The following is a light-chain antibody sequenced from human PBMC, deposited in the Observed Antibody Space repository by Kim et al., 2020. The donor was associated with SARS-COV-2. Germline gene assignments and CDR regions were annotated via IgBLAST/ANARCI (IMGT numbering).Light chain of an antibody. CDR1: QSVRSS. V-gene: IGKV3-15*01. CDR2: GAS. J-gene: IGKJ1*01. Sequence: EIVMTQSPATLSVSPGERATLSCRASQSVRSSLAWYQQKPGQAPRLLIYGASTRATGIPARFSGSGSGTEFTLTISSLQSEDFAVYYCQQYIGWRTFGQGTKEDIK. CDR3: QQYIGWRT.